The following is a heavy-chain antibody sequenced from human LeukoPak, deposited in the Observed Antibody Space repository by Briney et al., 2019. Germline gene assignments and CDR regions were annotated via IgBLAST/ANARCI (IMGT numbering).Heavy chain of an antibody. V-gene: IGHV1-2*02. CDR3: PRGPEDDY. CDR1: GYTFTAHY. CDR2: INPNSGGT. J-gene: IGHJ4*02. Sequence: SLSPSCTPSGYTFTAHYMPRVRQAPGSRRESLGWINPNSGGTNDAQKFQGRVTITRDKSLSTAYMDLNRLRSDDPAVSYFPRGPEDDYWGQGTLVTVSS.